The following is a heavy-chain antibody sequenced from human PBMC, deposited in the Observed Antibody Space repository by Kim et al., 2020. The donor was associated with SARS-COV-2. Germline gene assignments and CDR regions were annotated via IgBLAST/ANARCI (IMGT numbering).Heavy chain of an antibody. CDR3: ARGTGSSKEGIAVAAH. V-gene: IGHV3-21*01. CDR1: GFTFSSYS. Sequence: GGSLRLSCAASGFTFSSYSMNWVRQAPGKGLEWVSSISSSSSYIYYADSVKGRFTISRDNAKNSLYLQMNSLRAEDTAVYYCARGTGSSKEGIAVAAHWGQGTLVTVSS. J-gene: IGHJ4*02. CDR2: ISSSSSYI. D-gene: IGHD6-19*01.